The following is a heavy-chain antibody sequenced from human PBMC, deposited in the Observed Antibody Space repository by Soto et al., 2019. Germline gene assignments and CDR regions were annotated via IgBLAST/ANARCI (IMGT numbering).Heavy chain of an antibody. CDR1: GGSISSGDYY. CDR2: IYYSGST. Sequence: QVQLQESGPGLVKPSQTLSLTCTVSGGSISSGDYYWSWIRQPPGKGLEWIGYIYYSGSTYYNPSLESRVTISVDTSKNQFSLKLSSVTAADTAVYYCARVISSAAHGLVFDYWGQGTLVTVSS. J-gene: IGHJ4*02. D-gene: IGHD6-13*01. V-gene: IGHV4-30-4*01. CDR3: ARVISSAAHGLVFDY.